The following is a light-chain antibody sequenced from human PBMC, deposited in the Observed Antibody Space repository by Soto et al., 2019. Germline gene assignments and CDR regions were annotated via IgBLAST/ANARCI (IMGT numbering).Light chain of an antibody. J-gene: IGKJ1*01. CDR2: GAS. CDR1: QSVTSN. Sequence: EIVMTQSPATLSVSPGDRATLSCRASQSVTSNLAWYQQKPGQAPRLLIYGASTRATGIPARFSGSGSGTEFTLTISSLQSEDFAEYHCQQYNNWPQTFGQGTKVDI. V-gene: IGKV3-15*01. CDR3: QQYNNWPQT.